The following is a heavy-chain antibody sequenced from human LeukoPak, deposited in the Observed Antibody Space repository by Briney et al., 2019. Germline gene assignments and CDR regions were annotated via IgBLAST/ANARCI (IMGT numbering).Heavy chain of an antibody. CDR3: VREGGDSSCYYFLY. CDR1: GYTFTTYG. Sequence: GASVKVSCKASGYTFTTYGLSWVRQAPGQGLEWMGWISAYNGNTNYAQKLQGRVTMTTDTSTSTAYMELRSLRSDDTAVYYCVREGGDSSCYYFLYWGLGTLVTVSS. V-gene: IGHV1-18*01. D-gene: IGHD3-22*01. CDR2: ISAYNGNT. J-gene: IGHJ4*02.